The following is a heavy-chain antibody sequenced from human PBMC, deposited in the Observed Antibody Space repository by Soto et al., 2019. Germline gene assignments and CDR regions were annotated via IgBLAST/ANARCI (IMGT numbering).Heavy chain of an antibody. CDR3: ARDLWDDLAGGESDY. V-gene: IGHV3-48*01. D-gene: IGHD3-16*01. J-gene: IGHJ4*02. CDR2: ISSSSGNTI. Sequence: GGSLRLSCAASGFSFTTYGMNWFLQAPGKGLEWVSYISSSSGNTINYADSVKGRFTISRDNAKSSLYLQMHSLRAEDTALYYCARDLWDDLAGGESDYWGQGPLVTVSS. CDR1: GFSFTTYG.